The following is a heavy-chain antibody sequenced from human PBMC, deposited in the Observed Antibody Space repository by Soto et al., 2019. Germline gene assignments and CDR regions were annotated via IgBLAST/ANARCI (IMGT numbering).Heavy chain of an antibody. CDR3: AKDASYAIDY. D-gene: IGHD2-2*01. J-gene: IGHJ4*02. CDR1: GFIFEDYA. CDR2: IRWSSGGI. V-gene: IGHV3-9*01. Sequence: EVQLVESGGGLVQPGRSLRLSCVAYGFIFEDYAMHSVRQAPGQGLEWVSSIRWSSGGIDYADSVKGRFTDSRDNARNSLYLQMNSLKPDDTALYYCAKDASYAIDYWGQGTLVTVSS.